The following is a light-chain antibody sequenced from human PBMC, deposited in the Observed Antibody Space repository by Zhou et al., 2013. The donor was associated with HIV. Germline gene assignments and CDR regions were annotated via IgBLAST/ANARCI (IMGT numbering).Light chain of an antibody. V-gene: IGKV3-20*01. Sequence: EVVLTQSPVTLSLSPGERATLSCRASQSVRNYLAWYQQKCGQAPRLLIYDSSNRVTGVPDRFSGSGSGTDFTLTISRLEPEDFAVYYCQQYGSSPPNTFGQGTKLEIK. CDR2: DSS. CDR1: QSVRNY. CDR3: QQYGSSPPNT. J-gene: IGKJ2*01.